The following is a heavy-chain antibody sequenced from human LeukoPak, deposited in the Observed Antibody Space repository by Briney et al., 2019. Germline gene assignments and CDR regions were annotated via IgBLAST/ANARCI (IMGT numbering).Heavy chain of an antibody. D-gene: IGHD1-1*01. CDR2: ISGSGGST. Sequence: GGSLRLSCAASGFTINSNYLSWVRQAPGKGLEWVSAISGSGGSTYYADSVKGRFTISRDNSKNTLYLQMNSLRAEDTAVYYCAKGRSWNDLNWFDPWGQGTLVTVSS. CDR1: GFTINSNY. J-gene: IGHJ5*02. V-gene: IGHV3-23*01. CDR3: AKGRSWNDLNWFDP.